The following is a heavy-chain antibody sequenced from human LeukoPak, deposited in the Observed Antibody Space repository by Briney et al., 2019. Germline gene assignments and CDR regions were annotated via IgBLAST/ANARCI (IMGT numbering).Heavy chain of an antibody. CDR2: ISGYNGDT. CDR1: GYTFTSYD. D-gene: IGHD6-19*01. Sequence: RRASVKVSCKASGYTFTSYDINWVRQATGQGLEWVGWISGYNGDTNYAQKLQGRVTMTRDTSTTTVYMELRSLRSDDTAFYYCARDPSNTSGWKTWFDTWGQGTLVTVSS. J-gene: IGHJ5*02. CDR3: ARDPSNTSGWKTWFDT. V-gene: IGHV1-18*01.